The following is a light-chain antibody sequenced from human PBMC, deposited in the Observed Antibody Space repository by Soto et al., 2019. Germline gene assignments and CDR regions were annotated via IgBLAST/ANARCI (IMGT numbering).Light chain of an antibody. V-gene: IGLV4-69*01. CDR3: QTWGTGSAIVV. Sequence: QPVLTQSPSASASLGASVKLTCTLSSGHSNYAIAWHQQQPEKGPRYLMKVNSGGSHIKGDGIPDRFSGSSSGAERYLFISGLQSEDEADYYCQTWGTGSAIVVFGGGTKLTVL. J-gene: IGLJ7*01. CDR2: VNSGGSH. CDR1: SGHSNYA.